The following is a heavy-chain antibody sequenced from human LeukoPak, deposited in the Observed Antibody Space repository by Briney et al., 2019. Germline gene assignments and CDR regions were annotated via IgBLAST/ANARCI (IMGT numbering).Heavy chain of an antibody. J-gene: IGHJ4*02. CDR1: GGSISSYY. CDR3: AKDSAAAGFDY. V-gene: IGHV4-59*01. Sequence: SETLSLTCTVSGGSISSYYWSWIRQPPGKGLEWIGYIYYSGSTNYNPSLKSRVTISVDTSKNQFSLKLSSVTAADTAVYYCAKDSAAAGFDYWGQGTLVTVSS. D-gene: IGHD6-13*01. CDR2: IYYSGST.